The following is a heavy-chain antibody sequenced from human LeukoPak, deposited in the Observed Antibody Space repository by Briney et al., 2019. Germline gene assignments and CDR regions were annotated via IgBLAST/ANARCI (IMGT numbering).Heavy chain of an antibody. V-gene: IGHV5-51*01. CDR2: IFPDDSDT. CDR1: RNTFTSHW. CDR3: ARLGNNWEEGGDAFHI. Sequence: GESLKISCKGSRNTFTSHWIGWVRQMPGKGLELMGIIFPDDSDTRYSPSLQGQVTISADKSINTAYLQWSSLKASETAMYYCARLGNNWEEGGDAFHIWGQGTMVTVSS. D-gene: IGHD1-1*01. J-gene: IGHJ3*02.